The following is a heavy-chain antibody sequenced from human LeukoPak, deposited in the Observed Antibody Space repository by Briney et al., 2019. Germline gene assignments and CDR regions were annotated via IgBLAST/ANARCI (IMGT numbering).Heavy chain of an antibody. V-gene: IGHV4-39*07. J-gene: IGHJ4*02. CDR3: ARDIRSKANFDY. Sequence: SETLSLTCTVSGGSISSSSYYWGWIRQPPGKGLEWIGSIYYSGSTYYNPSLKSRVTISVDTSKNQFSLKLSSVTAADTAVYYCARDIRSKANFDYWGQGTLVNVSS. CDR1: GGSISSSSYY. CDR2: IYYSGST.